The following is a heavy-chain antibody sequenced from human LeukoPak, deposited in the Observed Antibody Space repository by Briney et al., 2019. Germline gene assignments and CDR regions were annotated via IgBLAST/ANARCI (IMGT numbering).Heavy chain of an antibody. J-gene: IGHJ6*04. CDR2: IHNDGIMG. D-gene: IGHD5-12*01. Sequence: GGSLRLSCATSGFTFSRLGMQWVRQAPGKGLEWVAVIHNDGIMGQYADSVKGRFTISKDFSRNTLHLQMHSLRDDDTAVYYCAKEGDEFRGYLDVWGKGTTVTVSS. CDR3: AKEGDEFRGYLDV. V-gene: IGHV3-30*02. CDR1: GFTFSRLG.